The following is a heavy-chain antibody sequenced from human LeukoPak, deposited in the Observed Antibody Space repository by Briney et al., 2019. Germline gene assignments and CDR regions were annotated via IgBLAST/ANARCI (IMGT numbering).Heavy chain of an antibody. V-gene: IGHV4-39*01. D-gene: IGHD5-24*01. Sequence: SETLSLTSTVSGRSISSSSYYWGWIRQPPGKGLEWIGSIYYSGSTYYNPSLKSRVTISVDTSKNQFSLKLSSVTAADTAVYHCARHEGEMAIDYWGQGTLVTVSS. CDR3: ARHEGEMAIDY. CDR1: GRSISSSSYY. J-gene: IGHJ4*02. CDR2: IYYSGST.